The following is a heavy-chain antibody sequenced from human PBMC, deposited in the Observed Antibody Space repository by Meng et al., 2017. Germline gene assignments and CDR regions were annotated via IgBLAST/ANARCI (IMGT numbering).Heavy chain of an antibody. J-gene: IGHJ2*01. V-gene: IGHV5-51*01. Sequence: GESLKISCKGSGYSFTSYWIGWVRQMPGKGLEWMGIIYPGDSDTRYSPSFQGQVTISADKSISTAYLQWSSLKASDTAMYYCASVNGSGWFGYWYFDLWGRGTRVTVSS. D-gene: IGHD6-19*01. CDR3: ASVNGSGWFGYWYFDL. CDR1: GYSFTSYW. CDR2: IYPGDSDT.